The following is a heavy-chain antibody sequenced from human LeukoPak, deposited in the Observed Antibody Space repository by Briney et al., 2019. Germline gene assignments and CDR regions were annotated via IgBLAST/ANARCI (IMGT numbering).Heavy chain of an antibody. J-gene: IGHJ3*02. D-gene: IGHD3-10*01. Sequence: PSETLSLTCAVYGGSFSGYYWSWIRQPPGKGLEWIGEINHSGSTNYSPSLKSRVTISVDTSKNQFSLKLSSVTAADTAVFYCARSLYYYGSDSFDIWGQGTMVTVSS. V-gene: IGHV4-34*01. CDR1: GGSFSGYY. CDR3: ARSLYYYGSDSFDI. CDR2: INHSGST.